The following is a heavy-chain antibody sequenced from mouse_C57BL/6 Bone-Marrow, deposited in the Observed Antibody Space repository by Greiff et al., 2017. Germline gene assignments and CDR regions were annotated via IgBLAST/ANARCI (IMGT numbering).Heavy chain of an antibody. V-gene: IGHV14-4*01. D-gene: IGHD1-1*01. CDR3: TSYYYGGAWFAY. CDR2: IDPENGDT. CDR1: GFNIKDDY. Sequence: VHVKQSGAELVRPGASVKLSCTASGFNIKDDYMHWVKQRPEQGLEWIGWIDPENGDTEYASKFQGKATITTDTSSNTAYLQLSSLTSEDTAVYYCTSYYYGGAWFAYWGQGTLVTVSA. J-gene: IGHJ3*01.